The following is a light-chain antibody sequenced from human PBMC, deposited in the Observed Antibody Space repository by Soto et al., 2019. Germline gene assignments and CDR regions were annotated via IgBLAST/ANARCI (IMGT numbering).Light chain of an antibody. CDR1: SSDIGDSDY. J-gene: IGLJ3*02. V-gene: IGLV2-14*01. CDR3: KSYRSGVTWV. Sequence: QSALTQPASVSGSPGQSITISCTGTSSDIGDSDYVSWYQQHPGKAPKLMIYEVSNRPSGVSNRFSGSKSGNTASLTISGLQAEDEAAYYCKSYRSGVTWVFGGGTKVTVL. CDR2: EVS.